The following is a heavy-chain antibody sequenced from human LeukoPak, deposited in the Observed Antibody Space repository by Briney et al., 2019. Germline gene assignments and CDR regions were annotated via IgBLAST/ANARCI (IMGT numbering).Heavy chain of an antibody. Sequence: GESLKISCKGSGYSFTSYWIGWVRQMPGKGLEWMGIIYPGDSDTRYSPSFQGQVTISADKSISTAYLQWSSLKASDTAMYYCARGYEDCSSTSCYGALDIWGQGTMVTVSS. CDR2: IYPGDSDT. CDR1: GYSFTSYW. CDR3: ARGYEDCSSTSCYGALDI. J-gene: IGHJ3*02. V-gene: IGHV5-51*01. D-gene: IGHD2-2*01.